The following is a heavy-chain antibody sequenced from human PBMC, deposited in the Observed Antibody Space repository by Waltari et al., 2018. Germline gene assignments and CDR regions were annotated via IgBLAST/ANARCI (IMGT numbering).Heavy chain of an antibody. CDR1: GFTFSSYW. D-gene: IGHD2-2*01. CDR3: TRTRYCSTTTCQVDWFDP. CDR2: INGDGGST. Sequence: EVQLVESGGGLVQPGGSLRLSCSASGFTFSSYWRHWVRQAPGKGLVWVSRINGDGGSTSYADSVKGRFTISRDNANNTLYLQMNSLRAEDMAVYYCTRTRYCSTTTCQVDWFDPWGQGTLVTVSS. J-gene: IGHJ5*02. V-gene: IGHV3-74*01.